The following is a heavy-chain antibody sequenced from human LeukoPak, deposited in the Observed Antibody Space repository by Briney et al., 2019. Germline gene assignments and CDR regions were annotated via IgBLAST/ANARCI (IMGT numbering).Heavy chain of an antibody. CDR2: ISYDGSNK. D-gene: IGHD4-17*01. Sequence: PGGSLRLSCAASGFTFSSYGMHWVRQAPGKGLEWVAVISYDGSNKYYADSVKGRFTISRDNSKNTLYLQMNSLRAEDTAVYYCAKDARRDYGDPMLPLGPNYWGQGTLVTVSS. V-gene: IGHV3-30*18. CDR3: AKDARRDYGDPMLPLGPNY. J-gene: IGHJ4*02. CDR1: GFTFSSYG.